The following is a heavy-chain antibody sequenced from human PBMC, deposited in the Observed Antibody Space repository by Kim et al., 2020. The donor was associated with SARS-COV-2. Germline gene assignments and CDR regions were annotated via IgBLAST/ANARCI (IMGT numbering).Heavy chain of an antibody. Sequence: GGSLRLSCAASGFTFDDYAMHWVRQAPGKGLEWVSGISWNSGSIGYADSVKGRFTISRDNAKNSLYLQMNSLRAEDTALYYCAKEAPLGDYQLHTHAFDIWGQGTMVTVSS. CDR1: GFTFDDYA. CDR3: AKEAPLGDYQLHTHAFDI. V-gene: IGHV3-9*01. CDR2: ISWNSGSI. D-gene: IGHD2-2*01. J-gene: IGHJ3*02.